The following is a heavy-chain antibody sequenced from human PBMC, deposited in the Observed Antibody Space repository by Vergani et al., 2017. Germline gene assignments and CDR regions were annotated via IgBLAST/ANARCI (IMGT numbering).Heavy chain of an antibody. CDR1: GGSVSSGSYY. Sequence: QVQLQESGPGLVKPSETLSLTCSVSGGSVSSGSYYWSWIRQPPGKGLEWIGYISYSGSTNYNPSLKSRVTISVDTSKNQFSLKLSSVTAADMGVYYCAREVHYYDSSGFGFDYWGQGTLVTVSS. CDR3: AREVHYYDSSGFGFDY. CDR2: ISYSGST. D-gene: IGHD3-22*01. V-gene: IGHV4-61*01. J-gene: IGHJ4*02.